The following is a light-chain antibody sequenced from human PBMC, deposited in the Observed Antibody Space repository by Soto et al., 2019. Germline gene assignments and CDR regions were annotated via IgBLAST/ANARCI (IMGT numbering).Light chain of an antibody. CDR3: QQHNSFSIT. V-gene: IGKV1-5*03. CDR1: ESISRW. Sequence: DIQMTQSPSTLSASVGDRVTITCRASESISRWLACYQQKPGKAPKLLIYKASSLESGVPSRFSGSGSGTEFTLTVNSLQADDFATYYCQQHNSFSITFGGGTKVDIK. CDR2: KAS. J-gene: IGKJ4*01.